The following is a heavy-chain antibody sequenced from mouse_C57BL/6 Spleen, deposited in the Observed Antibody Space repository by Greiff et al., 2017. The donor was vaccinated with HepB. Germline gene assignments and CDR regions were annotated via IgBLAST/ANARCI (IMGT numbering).Heavy chain of an antibody. CDR3: ARKGIYYDPDGYFDV. V-gene: IGHV1-18*01. J-gene: IGHJ1*03. D-gene: IGHD2-4*01. CDR2: INPNNGGT. Sequence: SGPELVKPGASVKIPCKASGYTFTDYNMDWVKQSHGKSLEWIGDINPNNGGTNYNQKFKGKATLTVDKSSSTAYMERRSLTSEDTAVYYCARKGIYYDPDGYFDVWGTGTTVTVSS. CDR1: GYTFTDYN.